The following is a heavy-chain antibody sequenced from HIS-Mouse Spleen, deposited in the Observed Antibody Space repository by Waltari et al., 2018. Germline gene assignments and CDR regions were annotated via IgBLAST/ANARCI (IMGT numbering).Heavy chain of an antibody. D-gene: IGHD6-19*01. V-gene: IGHV2-70*15. J-gene: IGHJ4*02. CDR3: ARIAEGYTSGWYAFDY. CDR2: IDWDYDK. CDR1: GFSLSTSGMC. Sequence: QVTLRESGPALVKPTQTLTLTCTFSGFSLSTSGMCVSWIRQPPGKALEWLARIDWDYDKYYSPSLKTRLTISRDTSKNQVVLTMTNMDPLDTATYYCARIAEGYTSGWYAFDYWGQGTLVTVSS.